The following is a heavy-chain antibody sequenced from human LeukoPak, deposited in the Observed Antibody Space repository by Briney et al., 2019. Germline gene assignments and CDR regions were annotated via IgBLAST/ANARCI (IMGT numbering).Heavy chain of an antibody. CDR3: ARAADSSGYPDY. Sequence: GGSLRLSCAASGFTFNSYNMNWVRQAPGKGREWVSSISSSSSYIYYADPVKGRFTISRDNAKNSLYLQMNSLRAEDTAVYYCARAADSSGYPDYWGQGTLVTVSS. V-gene: IGHV3-21*01. D-gene: IGHD3-22*01. CDR1: GFTFNSYN. J-gene: IGHJ4*02. CDR2: ISSSSSYI.